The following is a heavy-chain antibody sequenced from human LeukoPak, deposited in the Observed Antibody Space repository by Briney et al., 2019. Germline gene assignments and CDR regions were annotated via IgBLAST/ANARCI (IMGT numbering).Heavy chain of an antibody. CDR1: GGSISSGGYY. D-gene: IGHD6-19*01. Sequence: SQTLSLTCTVSGGSISSGGYYWSWLRQPPGKGLEWIGYIYHSGSTYYNPSLKSRVTISVDTSKNQFSLKLSSVTAADTAVYYCARAHSIAVAADTLDYWGQGTLVTVSS. CDR3: ARAHSIAVAADTLDY. V-gene: IGHV4-30-2*01. CDR2: IYHSGST. J-gene: IGHJ4*02.